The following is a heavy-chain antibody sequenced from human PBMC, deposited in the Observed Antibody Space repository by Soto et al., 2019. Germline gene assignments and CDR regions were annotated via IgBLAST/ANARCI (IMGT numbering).Heavy chain of an antibody. J-gene: IGHJ4*02. V-gene: IGHV1-69*06. Sequence: QVQLVQSGAEVKKPGSSVKVSCKASGGTFSSYAISWVRQAPGQGLEWMGGIIPIFGTANYAQKFQGRVTITADKSTSTAYMELSRLRSEDTAVYYCARRRDYYDSSGYYSGALFDYWGQGTLVTVSS. CDR3: ARRRDYYDSSGYYSGALFDY. CDR2: IIPIFGTA. D-gene: IGHD3-22*01. CDR1: GGTFSSYA.